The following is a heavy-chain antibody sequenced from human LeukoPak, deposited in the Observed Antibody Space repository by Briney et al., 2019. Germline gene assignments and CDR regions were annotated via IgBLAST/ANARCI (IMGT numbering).Heavy chain of an antibody. CDR3: ARETRRGLGPFDY. J-gene: IGHJ4*02. CDR2: INPNSGGT. Sequence: ASVTVSCKASGYTFTGYYMHWVRQAPGQGLEWMGWINPNSGGTNYAQKFQGRVTMTRDTSISTAYMELSRLRSDDTAVYYCARETRRGLGPFDYWGQGTLVTVSS. V-gene: IGHV1-2*02. CDR1: GYTFTGYY. D-gene: IGHD1-26*01.